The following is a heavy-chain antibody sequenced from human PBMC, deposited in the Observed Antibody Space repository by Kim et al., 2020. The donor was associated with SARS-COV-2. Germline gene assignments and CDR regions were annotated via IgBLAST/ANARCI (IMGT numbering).Heavy chain of an antibody. CDR2: IESKTDGGTT. V-gene: IGHV3-15*04. CDR3: TTVILFPVAVYDYYGMDL. J-gene: IGHJ6*02. CDR1: GFSFSDAW. D-gene: IGHD2-15*01. Sequence: GGSLRLSCAGSGFSFSDAWMSWARQAPGKGLEWVGRIESKTDGGTTDYAAPVKGRFTISRDDSRNTLYLQMNSLKPKDTAVYYCTTVILFPVAVYDYYGMDLWGQGTTVTVSS.